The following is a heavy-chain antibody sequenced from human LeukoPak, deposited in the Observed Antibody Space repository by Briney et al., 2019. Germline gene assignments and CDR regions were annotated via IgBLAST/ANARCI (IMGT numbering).Heavy chain of an antibody. D-gene: IGHD6-6*01. V-gene: IGHV4-30-2*01. J-gene: IGHJ5*02. Sequence: KASETLSLTCAVSGGSISSGGYSWSWIRQPPGKGLEWIGYIYHSGSTYYNPSLKSRVTISVDRSKNQFSLKLSSVTAADTAVYYCAREIIAAHNWFDPWGQGTLVTVSS. CDR2: IYHSGST. CDR1: GGSISSGGYS. CDR3: AREIIAAHNWFDP.